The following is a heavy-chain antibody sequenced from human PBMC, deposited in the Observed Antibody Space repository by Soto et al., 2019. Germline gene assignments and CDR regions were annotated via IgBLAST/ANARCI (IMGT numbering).Heavy chain of an antibody. J-gene: IGHJ5*01. D-gene: IGHD3-10*01. Sequence: QMQLVQSGAEVKKPGSSVKISCKASGGTFGNLGISWLRQAPGQGLEWMGGTIPIFDTPHYAEKFRDRVTITADATTTAYLELTSLTSADTATYYCVRDREDGSGTKYNWFDSWGQGTLVTVSS. CDR2: TIPIFDTP. CDR1: GGTFGNLG. V-gene: IGHV1-69*01. CDR3: VRDREDGSGTKYNWFDS.